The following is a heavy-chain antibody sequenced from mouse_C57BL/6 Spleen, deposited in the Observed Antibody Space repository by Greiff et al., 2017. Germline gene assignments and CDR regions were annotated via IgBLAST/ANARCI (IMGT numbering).Heavy chain of an antibody. J-gene: IGHJ3*01. CDR1: GYTFTSYW. CDR3: AREYNPAWFAY. Sequence: VQLQQSGAELAKPGASVTLSCKASGYTFTSYWMHWVKQRPGQGLEWIGYINPSSGYTKYNQKFKDKATLTAEKTYSIAYMQMSSLTYEDSVVYYCAREYNPAWFAYWGQGTLVTVSA. V-gene: IGHV1-7*01. CDR2: INPSSGYT. D-gene: IGHD1-3*01.